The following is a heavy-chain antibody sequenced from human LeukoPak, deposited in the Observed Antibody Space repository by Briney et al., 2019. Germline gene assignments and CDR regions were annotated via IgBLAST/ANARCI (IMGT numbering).Heavy chain of an antibody. CDR1: GYTFVDYG. D-gene: IGHD3-3*02. CDR2: INSYNGNT. Sequence: ASVKVSCKASGYTFVDYGITWLGQAPGQGLEWRGWINSYNGNTYYAKSLQGRVTMTTDSSTSTAYMELRSLRSDDTAIYYCARDKLARDWFDPWGQGTLVAVSS. V-gene: IGHV1-18*01. J-gene: IGHJ5*02. CDR3: ARDKLARDWFDP.